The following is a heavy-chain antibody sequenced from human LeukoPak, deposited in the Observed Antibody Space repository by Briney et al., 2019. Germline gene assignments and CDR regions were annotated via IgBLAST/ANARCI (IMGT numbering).Heavy chain of an antibody. CDR3: ARGLAHGGIANWFDP. J-gene: IGHJ5*02. CDR2: IFSSGST. V-gene: IGHV4-39*06. Sequence: SETLSLTCSVPGGSLNSFSHYWAWLRQPPGKGVEWLGCIFSSGSTYYNPSLQSRVTFSLDKSNNHFALKLTSLTAADTAVYYCARGLAHGGIANWFDPWGQGTLVTVSS. CDR1: GGSLNSFSHY. D-gene: IGHD2-21*01.